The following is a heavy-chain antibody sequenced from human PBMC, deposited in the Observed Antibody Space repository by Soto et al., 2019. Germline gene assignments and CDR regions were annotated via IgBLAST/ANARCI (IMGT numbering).Heavy chain of an antibody. CDR1: GGSFSGYY. CDR3: ARYYGNLPTAAYYFDY. V-gene: IGHV4-34*01. CDR2: INHSGST. J-gene: IGHJ4*02. Sequence: SETLSLTCAVYGGSFSGYYWSWIRRPPGKGLEWIGEINHSGSTNYNPSLKSRVTISVDTSKNQFSLKLSSVTAADTAVYYCARYYGNLPTAAYYFDYWGQGTLVTVSS. D-gene: IGHD3-10*01.